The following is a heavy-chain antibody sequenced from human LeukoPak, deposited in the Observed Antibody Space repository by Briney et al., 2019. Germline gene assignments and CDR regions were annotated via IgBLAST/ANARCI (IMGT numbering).Heavy chain of an antibody. CDR3: ARALVATIDY. CDR1: GGSISSGGYS. V-gene: IGHV4-30-2*01. D-gene: IGHD5-12*01. J-gene: IGHJ4*02. Sequence: SENLSLTCAVSGGSISSGGYSWSWIRQPPGKGLEWIGYIYHSGSTYYNPSLKSRVTISVDRSKNQFSLKLSSVTAADTAVYYCARALVATIDYWGQGTLVTVSS. CDR2: IYHSGST.